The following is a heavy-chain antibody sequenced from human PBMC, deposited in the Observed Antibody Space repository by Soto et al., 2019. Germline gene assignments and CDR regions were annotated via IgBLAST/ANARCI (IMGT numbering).Heavy chain of an antibody. CDR1: GFTFDDYA. V-gene: IGHV3-9*01. D-gene: IGHD6-13*01. CDR2: ISWNSGSI. Sequence: EVQLVESGGGLVQPGRSLRLSCAASGFTFDDYAMHWVRQGPGKGLEWVSGISWNSGSIGYAGSVKGRFTISRDNAKNSLYLQLNSLRAEDTALYYCARDISAGHSSSWYYFEYWGQGTPVTVSS. CDR3: ARDISAGHSSSWYYFEY. J-gene: IGHJ4*02.